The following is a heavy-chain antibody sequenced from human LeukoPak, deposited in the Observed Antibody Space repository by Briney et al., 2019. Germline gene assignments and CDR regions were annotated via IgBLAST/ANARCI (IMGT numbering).Heavy chain of an antibody. CDR3: AKLGYCSGGSCYGFDY. CDR1: GYTFTDYA. CDR2: INTNTGNP. Sequence: ASVTVSFKASGYTFTDYAMNWVRQAPGQGLEWMGWINTNTGNPTYAQGFTGRVVFSLDTSVSTAYLQISSLKAEDTAVYYCAKLGYCSGGSCYGFDYWGQGTLVTVSS. D-gene: IGHD2-15*01. J-gene: IGHJ4*02. V-gene: IGHV7-4-1*02.